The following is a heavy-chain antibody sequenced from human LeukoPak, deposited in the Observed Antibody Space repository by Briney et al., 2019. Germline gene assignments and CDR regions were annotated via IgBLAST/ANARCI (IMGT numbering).Heavy chain of an antibody. V-gene: IGHV3-74*01. CDR3: ARDLGGYQAY. CDR2: INSEGSSI. Sequence: GGSLRLSCAASRFNVNNYWMHWVRQAPGKGLVWVSRINSEGSSISYADSVKGRFTISRDNAKNTLYLQVNSLRAEDTAVYYCARDLGGYQAYWGQGTLVTVSS. J-gene: IGHJ4*02. CDR1: RFNVNNYW. D-gene: IGHD3-22*01.